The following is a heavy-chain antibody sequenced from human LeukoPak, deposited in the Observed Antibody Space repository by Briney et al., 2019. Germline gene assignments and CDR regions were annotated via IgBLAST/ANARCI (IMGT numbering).Heavy chain of an antibody. CDR2: IYYSGST. Sequence: SWVRQPPGKGLEWIGYIYYSGSTYYNPSLKSRVTISVDTSKNQFSLKLSSVTAADTAVYYCARVGGVAANFDYWGQGTLVTVSS. CDR3: ARVGGVAANFDY. D-gene: IGHD2-15*01. J-gene: IGHJ4*02. V-gene: IGHV4-30-4*08.